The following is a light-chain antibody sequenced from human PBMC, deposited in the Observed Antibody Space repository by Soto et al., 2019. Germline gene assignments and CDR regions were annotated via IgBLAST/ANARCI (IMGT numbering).Light chain of an antibody. CDR2: DAS. CDR1: QGISTY. CDR3: QQYNSYSQT. J-gene: IGKJ1*01. Sequence: DIQMTQSPSSLSASVGDRVTITCRASQGISTYLNWYQKKPGKAPKLLIYDASSLESGVPSRFSGSGSGTEFTLTISSLQPDDFATYYCQQYNSYSQTFGQGTKVDI. V-gene: IGKV1-5*01.